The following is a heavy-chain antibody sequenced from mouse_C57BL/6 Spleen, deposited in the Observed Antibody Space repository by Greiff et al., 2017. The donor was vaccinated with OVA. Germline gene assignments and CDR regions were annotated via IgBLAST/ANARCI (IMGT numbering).Heavy chain of an antibody. CDR1: GFSLSTSGMG. Sequence: VKLMESGPGILQSSQTLSLTCSFSGFSLSTSGMGVSWIRQPSGKGLEWLAHIYWDDDKRYNPSLKSRLTISKDTSRNQVFLKITSVDTADTATYYCARSQTGTGYFDVWGTGTTVTVSS. J-gene: IGHJ1*03. D-gene: IGHD4-1*01. CDR3: ARSQTGTGYFDV. CDR2: IYWDDDK. V-gene: IGHV8-12*01.